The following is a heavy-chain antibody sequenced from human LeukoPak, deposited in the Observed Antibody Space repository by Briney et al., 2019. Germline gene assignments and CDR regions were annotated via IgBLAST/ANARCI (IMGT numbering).Heavy chain of an antibody. CDR3: ARRGANWFDP. CDR2: IYYSGSN. V-gene: IGHV4-59*08. J-gene: IGHJ5*02. CDR1: GGSISSYY. Sequence: SETLSLTCTVSGGSISSYYWSWIRQPPGKGLEWIGYIYYSGSNNYNPSLKSRVTISVDTSKNQFSLKLSSVTAADPAVYYWARRGANWFDPWGQGTLVTVSS.